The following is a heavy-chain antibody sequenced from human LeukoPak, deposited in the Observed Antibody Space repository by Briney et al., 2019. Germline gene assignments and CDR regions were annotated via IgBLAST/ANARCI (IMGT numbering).Heavy chain of an antibody. D-gene: IGHD3-3*01. CDR1: GFTFSGTW. V-gene: IGHV3-15*01. CDR3: TTEFWYYFNN. J-gene: IGHJ4*02. CDR2: INTKTDGATT. Sequence: GGSLRLSCAGSGFTFSGTWLNWVRQAPGQGLEWVARINTKTDGATTTYSAPVKGRFTISRDDSKSTLYLDMNSLKTEDTAVYYCTTEFWYYFNNWGQGTLVTVSS.